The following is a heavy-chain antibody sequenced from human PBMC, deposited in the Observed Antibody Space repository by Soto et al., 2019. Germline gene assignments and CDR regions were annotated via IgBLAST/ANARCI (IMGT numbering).Heavy chain of an antibody. CDR3: ARDPYSSSRLYYYYYGMDV. D-gene: IGHD6-13*01. CDR2: ISAYNGNT. J-gene: IGHJ6*02. V-gene: IGHV1-18*04. Sequence: ASVKVSCKASGYTFTSYGISWVRQAPGQGLEWMGWISAYNGNTNYAQKLQGRVTMTTDTSTSTAYMELRSLRSDDTAVYYCARDPYSSSRLYYYYYGMDVWGQGNTVTVSS. CDR1: GYTFTSYG.